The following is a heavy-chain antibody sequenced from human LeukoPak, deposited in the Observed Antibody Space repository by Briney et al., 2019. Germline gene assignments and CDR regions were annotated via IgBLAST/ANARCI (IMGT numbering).Heavy chain of an antibody. CDR3: AKEVASMVLGS. V-gene: IGHV3-33*06. J-gene: IGHJ5*02. CDR2: IWYDGSNK. CDR1: GYTFSSYG. Sequence: PGRSLRLSCAASGYTFSSYGMHWVRQAPGKGLEWVAVIWYDGSNKYYADPVKGRFTISRDNSKNTLYLQMNSLRAEDTAVYYCAKEVASMVLGSWGQGTLVTVSS. D-gene: IGHD3-10*01.